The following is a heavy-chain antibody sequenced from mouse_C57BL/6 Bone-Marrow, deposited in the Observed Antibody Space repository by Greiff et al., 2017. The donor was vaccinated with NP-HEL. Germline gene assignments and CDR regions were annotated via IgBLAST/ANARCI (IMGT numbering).Heavy chain of an antibody. CDR2: INPNNGGT. CDR3: ARCPFAY. J-gene: IGHJ3*01. CDR1: GYTFTDYN. Sequence: EVKLMESGPELVKPGASVKIPCKASGYTFTDYNMDWVKQSHGKSLEWIGDINPNNGGTIYNQKFKGKATLTVDKSSSTAYMELRSLTSEDTAVYYCARCPFAYWGQGTLVTVSA. V-gene: IGHV1-18*01.